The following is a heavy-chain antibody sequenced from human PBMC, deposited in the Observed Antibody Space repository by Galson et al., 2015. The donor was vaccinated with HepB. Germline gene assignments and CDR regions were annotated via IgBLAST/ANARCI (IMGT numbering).Heavy chain of an antibody. CDR3: ARVVVLSGTHLGEGDLDA. Sequence: SLRLSCAASGFRFDAYAMHWVRQAPGKGLEWLSLISYEGRNIHYADSVRGRFTISRDNSKNMVYLQMNSLRPDDTAVYYCARVVVLSGTHLGEGDLDAWGQGVLVTVSS. CDR2: ISYEGRNI. J-gene: IGHJ5*02. D-gene: IGHD3-3*01. V-gene: IGHV3-30*04. CDR1: GFRFDAYA.